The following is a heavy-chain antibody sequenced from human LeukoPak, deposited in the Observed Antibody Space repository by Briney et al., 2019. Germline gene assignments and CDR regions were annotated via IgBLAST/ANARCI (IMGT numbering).Heavy chain of an antibody. V-gene: IGHV3-74*01. J-gene: IGHJ6*02. CDR1: GFTFSSYW. CDR3: ARDDYDILTGYYFYAMDV. Sequence: GGSLRLSCAASGFTFSSYWMHWVRQAPGKGLVWVSRINTDGSSTSYADSVKGRFTISRDNAKNTLYLQMNSLRAEDTAVYYCARDDYDILTGYYFYAMDVWGQGTTVTVSS. D-gene: IGHD3-9*01. CDR2: INTDGSST.